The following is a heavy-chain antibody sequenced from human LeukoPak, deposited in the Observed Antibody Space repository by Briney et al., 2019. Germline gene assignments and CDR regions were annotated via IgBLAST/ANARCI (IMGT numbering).Heavy chain of an antibody. J-gene: IGHJ4*02. CDR3: ARGVLDY. D-gene: IGHD4/OR15-4a*01. V-gene: IGHV4-39*07. CDR2: INHSGST. Sequence: PSETLSLTCTVSGGSISSSSYYWGWIRQPPGKGLEWIGEINHSGSTNYNPSLKSRVTISVDTSKNQFSLKLSSVTAADTAVYYCARGVLDYWGQGTLVTVSS. CDR1: GGSISSSSYY.